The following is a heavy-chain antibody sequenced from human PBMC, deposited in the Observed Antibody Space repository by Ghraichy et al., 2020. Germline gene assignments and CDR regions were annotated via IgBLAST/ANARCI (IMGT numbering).Heavy chain of an antibody. D-gene: IGHD3-10*01. J-gene: IGHJ5*02. V-gene: IGHV3-11*05. CDR1: GFTFSDYY. Sequence: GGSLRLSCAAPGFTFSDYYMSWIRQAPGKGLEWVSYISSSSSYTNYADSVKGRFAISRDNAKNSLYLQMNSLRAEDTAVYYCARGMVRGVLNWFDPWGQGTLVTVSS. CDR3: ARGMVRGVLNWFDP. CDR2: ISSSSSYT.